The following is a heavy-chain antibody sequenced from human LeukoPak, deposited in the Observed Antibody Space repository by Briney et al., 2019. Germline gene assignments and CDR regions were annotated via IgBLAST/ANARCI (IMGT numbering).Heavy chain of an antibody. CDR2: IGTAGDP. CDR1: GFTFSSYD. CDR3: ARAGYSSGWYAFDI. J-gene: IGHJ3*02. D-gene: IGHD6-19*01. Sequence: GGSLRLSCAASGFTFSSYDMHWVRQATGKGLEWVSAIGTAGDPYYPGSVKGRFTLSRENAKNSLYLQMNSLRAGDTAVYYCARAGYSSGWYAFDIWGQGTMVTVSS. V-gene: IGHV3-13*05.